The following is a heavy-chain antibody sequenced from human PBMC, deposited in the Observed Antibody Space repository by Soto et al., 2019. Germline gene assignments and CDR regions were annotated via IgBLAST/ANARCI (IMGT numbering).Heavy chain of an antibody. CDR2: INAGNGNT. V-gene: IGHV1-3*01. J-gene: IGHJ4*02. CDR3: ARDAGDIVATGIFDY. Sequence: ASVKVSCKASGYTFTSYAMHWVRQAPGQRLEWMGWINAGNGNTKYSQKFQGRVTITRDTSASTAYMELRSLRSDDTAVYYCARDAGDIVATGIFDYWGQGTLVTVSS. D-gene: IGHD5-12*01. CDR1: GYTFTSYA.